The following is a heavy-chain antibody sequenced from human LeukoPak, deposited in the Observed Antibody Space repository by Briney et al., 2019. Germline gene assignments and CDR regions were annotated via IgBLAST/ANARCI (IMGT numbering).Heavy chain of an antibody. CDR3: ARGNSGIFAHFDC. V-gene: IGHV3-30-3*01. J-gene: IGHJ4*02. CDR1: GFTFSTYA. Sequence: GGSLRLSCAASGFTFSTYAIHWVRQAPGKGLEWVTAISYDGNTKYYADSAQGRFTISRDSSKNTVYVQMNSLRPEDTALYYCARGNSGIFAHFDCWGQGTLVTVSS. CDR2: ISYDGNTK. D-gene: IGHD1-26*01.